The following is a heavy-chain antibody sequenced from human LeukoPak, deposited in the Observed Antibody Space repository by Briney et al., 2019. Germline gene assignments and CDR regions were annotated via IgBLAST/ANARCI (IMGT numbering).Heavy chain of an antibody. CDR3: ARETDNTWAYAFDI. Sequence: PGGSLRLSCAASGLTFSSYSMNWVRQAPGKGLEWVSSISSSSSYIYYADSVKGRFTISRDNAKNSLYLQMNSLRAEDTAVYYCARETDNTWAYAFDIWGQGTMVTVSS. V-gene: IGHV3-21*01. CDR2: ISSSSSYI. J-gene: IGHJ3*02. CDR1: GLTFSSYS. D-gene: IGHD1-14*01.